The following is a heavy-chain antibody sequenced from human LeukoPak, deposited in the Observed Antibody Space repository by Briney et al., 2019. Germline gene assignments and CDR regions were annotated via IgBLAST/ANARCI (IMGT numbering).Heavy chain of an antibody. CDR1: GGSISSGSYY. V-gene: IGHV4-61*02. J-gene: IGHJ4*02. D-gene: IGHD1-26*01. CDR3: ARLVGAINR. Sequence: SETLSLTRTVSGGSISSGSYYWSWIRQPAGKGLEWIGRVDTSGRINYNPSLKSRVTISEDTSRNQFSLKLTSVTAADTAVYYCARLVGAINRWGQGTLVTVSS. CDR2: VDTSGRI.